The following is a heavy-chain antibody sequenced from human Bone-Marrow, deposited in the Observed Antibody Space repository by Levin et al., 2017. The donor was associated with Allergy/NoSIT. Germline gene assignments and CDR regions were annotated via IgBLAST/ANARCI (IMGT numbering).Heavy chain of an antibody. CDR1: GFTFSGSW. CDR3: ARDLSGRYDY. V-gene: IGHV3-74*01. D-gene: IGHD3-10*01. J-gene: IGHJ4*02. CDR2: INEDGSTT. Sequence: TGGSLRLSCATSGFTFSGSWMHWVRQVPGKGLVWVSRINEDGSTTNYADSVKGRFTISRDNAKNMLFLQMNSLRAEDTSLYYCARDLSGRYDYWGQGTPVTVSS.